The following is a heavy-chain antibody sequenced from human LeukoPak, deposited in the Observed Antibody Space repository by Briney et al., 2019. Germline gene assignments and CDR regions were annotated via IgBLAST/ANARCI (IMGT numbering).Heavy chain of an antibody. J-gene: IGHJ4*02. CDR3: ARVPRSGSYSSY. Sequence: SETLSLTCAVYGGSFSGYYWSWIRQPPGKGLEWIGEINHSGSTNYNPSLKSRVTISVDTSKNQFSLKLSSVTAADTAVYYCARVPRSGSYSSYWGQGTLVTVSS. V-gene: IGHV4-34*01. CDR2: INHSGST. D-gene: IGHD1-26*01. CDR1: GGSFSGYY.